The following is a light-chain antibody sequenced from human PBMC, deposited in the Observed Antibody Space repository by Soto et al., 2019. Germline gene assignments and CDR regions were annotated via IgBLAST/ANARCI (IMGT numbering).Light chain of an antibody. J-gene: IGKJ4*01. CDR1: QSISSW. CDR3: QEYSSYST. Sequence: DLQMTQSPSTLSASVGDRFTITCRASQSISSWLAWYQQKPGKAPKLLIYDASSLESGVPLRFSGSGSGTDFTLTISSLQPDDFATYYCQEYSSYSTFGGGTKVDIK. CDR2: DAS. V-gene: IGKV1-5*01.